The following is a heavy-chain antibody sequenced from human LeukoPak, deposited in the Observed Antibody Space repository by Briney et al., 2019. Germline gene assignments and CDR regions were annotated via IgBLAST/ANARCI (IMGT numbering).Heavy chain of an antibody. CDR3: VRDYGGSSGAFDL. J-gene: IGHJ3*01. CDR1: GFIFSSYA. CDR2: ISSSSGVI. V-gene: IGHV3-21*05. Sequence: GGSLRLSCRASGFIFSSYALNWVRRAPGQGLEWLSYISSSSGVIYYTDSVKGRFTISRDNARKSLYLQMNSLRVEDTAVYYCVRDYGGSSGAFDLWGQGTMVTVSS. D-gene: IGHD4-23*01.